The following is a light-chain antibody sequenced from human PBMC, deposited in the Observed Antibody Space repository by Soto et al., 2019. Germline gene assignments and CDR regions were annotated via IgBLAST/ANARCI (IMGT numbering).Light chain of an antibody. CDR1: SSDVGGYNY. CDR3: SSYAGSSNV. CDR2: EVN. J-gene: IGLJ1*01. V-gene: IGLV2-8*01. Sequence: HSLLPQPPSASGSPGQSVAISCTGTSSDVGGYNYVSWYQQHPGKAPNLMIYEVNKRPSGVPDRFSGSKSGNTASLTVSGLQAEDEADYYCSSYAGSSNVFGTGTKVTV.